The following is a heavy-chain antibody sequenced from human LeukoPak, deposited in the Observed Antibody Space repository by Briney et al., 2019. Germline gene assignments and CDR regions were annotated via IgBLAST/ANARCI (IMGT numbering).Heavy chain of an antibody. V-gene: IGHV4-39*01. CDR3: ARQYYYDSSGYLTAPSFDC. CDR2: IYYSGST. J-gene: IGHJ4*02. Sequence: SETLSLTCTVSGGSISSSSYYWGWIRQPPGKGLEWIGSIYYSGSTYYNPSLKSRVTISVDTSKNQFSLKLSSVTAADTAVYYCARQYYYDSSGYLTAPSFDCWGQGTLVTVSS. D-gene: IGHD3-22*01. CDR1: GGSISSSSYY.